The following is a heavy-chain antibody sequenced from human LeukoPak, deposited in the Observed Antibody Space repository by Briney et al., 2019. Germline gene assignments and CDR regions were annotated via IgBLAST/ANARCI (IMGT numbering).Heavy chain of an antibody. V-gene: IGHV3-30*02. CDR1: EFTFSSYG. CDR2: IRYDGSNK. D-gene: IGHD3-10*01. CDR3: AKELGYYYGSGSYYPFDY. J-gene: IGHJ4*02. Sequence: GGSLRLSCAASEFTFSSYGMHWVRQAPGKGLEWVAFIRYDGSNKYYADSVKGRFTISRDNSKNTLYLQMNSLRAEDTAVYYCAKELGYYYGSGSYYPFDYWGQGTLVTVSS.